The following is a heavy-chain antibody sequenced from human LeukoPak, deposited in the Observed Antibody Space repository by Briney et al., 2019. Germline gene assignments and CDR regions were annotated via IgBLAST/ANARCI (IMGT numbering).Heavy chain of an antibody. J-gene: IGHJ3*02. CDR3: ATISAQTFDI. CDR1: GFTFRSHW. Sequence: GGSLRLSCVGSGFTFRSHWVNWVSQSPGKGLEWVANIKRDGIDKYYVDSARGRFTVSRDNEKNPPFLQMTSLRAEEMAIYYCATISAQTFDIWGQGTLVSVSS. V-gene: IGHV3-7*01. D-gene: IGHD5-24*01. CDR2: IKRDGIDK.